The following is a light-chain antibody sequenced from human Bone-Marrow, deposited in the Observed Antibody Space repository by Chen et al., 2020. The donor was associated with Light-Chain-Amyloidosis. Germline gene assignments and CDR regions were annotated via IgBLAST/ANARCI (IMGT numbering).Light chain of an antibody. J-gene: IGLJ3*02. V-gene: IGLV3-21*02. Sequence: SYVLTRPSSVSVAPGQTATIACGGNNIGSTSLHWYQQTPGQAPLLVVYDDSDRPSGIPERLSGSNSGNTATLTISRVEAGDEADYYCQVWDRSSDRPVFGGGTKLTVL. CDR2: DDS. CDR1: NIGSTS. CDR3: QVWDRSSDRPV.